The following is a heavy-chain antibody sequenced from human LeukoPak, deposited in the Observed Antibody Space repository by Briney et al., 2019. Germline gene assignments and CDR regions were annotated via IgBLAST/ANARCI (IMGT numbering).Heavy chain of an antibody. Sequence: GGSLRLSCAASGFTFSSYAMSWVRQAPGKGLEWVSAISGSGGSTYYADSVKGRFTISRDNAKNSLYLQMNSLRAEDTAVYYCARSTNYHDSSGYPDYWGQGTLVTVSS. V-gene: IGHV3-23*01. D-gene: IGHD3-22*01. CDR1: GFTFSSYA. CDR3: ARSTNYHDSSGYPDY. J-gene: IGHJ4*02. CDR2: ISGSGGST.